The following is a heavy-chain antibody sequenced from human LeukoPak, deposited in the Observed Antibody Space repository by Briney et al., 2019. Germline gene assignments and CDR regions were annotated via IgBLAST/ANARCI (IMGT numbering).Heavy chain of an antibody. D-gene: IGHD5-12*01. Sequence: SETLSLTCAVYGGSFSGYYWSWIRQPPGKGLEWIGEINHSGSTNYNPSLKSRVTISVDTSKNQFSLKLSSVTAADTAVYYCASGYSGYADFDYWGQGILVTVSS. CDR2: INHSGST. CDR3: ASGYSGYADFDY. CDR1: GGSFSGYY. J-gene: IGHJ4*02. V-gene: IGHV4-34*01.